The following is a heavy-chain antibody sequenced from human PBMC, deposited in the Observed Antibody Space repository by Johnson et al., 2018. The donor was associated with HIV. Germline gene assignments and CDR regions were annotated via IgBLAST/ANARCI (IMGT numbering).Heavy chain of an antibody. CDR1: GFTFDDYG. CDR3: ARGRYQLPGAFDI. Sequence: VQLVESGGVVVQPGGSLRLSCAASGFTFDDYGMSWVRQGPGKGLEWVSGINWNGGWRGYADSLMGKFTISSDNAKKSLYLQMNSLRGEDTAVYYCARGRYQLPGAFDIWGQGTMVTVSS. CDR2: INWNGGWR. D-gene: IGHD2-2*01. J-gene: IGHJ3*02. V-gene: IGHV3-20*04.